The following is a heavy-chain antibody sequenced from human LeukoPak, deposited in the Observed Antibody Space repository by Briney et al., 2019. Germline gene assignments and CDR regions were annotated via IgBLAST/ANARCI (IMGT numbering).Heavy chain of an antibody. CDR1: GGSFSGYY. CDR3: AKRASGSYYRSAFDI. D-gene: IGHD1-26*01. Sequence: SETLSLTCAVYGGSFSGYYWSWICQPPGKGLEWIGEINHSGSTNYNPSLKSRVTISVDTSKNQFSLKLSSVTAADTAVYYCAKRASGSYYRSAFDIWGQGTMVTVSS. CDR2: INHSGST. V-gene: IGHV4-34*01. J-gene: IGHJ3*02.